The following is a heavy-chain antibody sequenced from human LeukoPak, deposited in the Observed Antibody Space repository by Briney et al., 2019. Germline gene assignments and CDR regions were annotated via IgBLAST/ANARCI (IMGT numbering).Heavy chain of an antibody. CDR2: IYTRGST. Sequence: PSETLSLTCTVSGGSINNYYWSWIRQPAGKGLEWIGRIYTRGSTNYNPSLKSRVTMSVDPSKNQFSLKLSSVTAADTAVYYCARGRYCSADICSGGDAFDIWGQGTMVSVSS. V-gene: IGHV4-4*07. CDR1: GGSINNYY. J-gene: IGHJ3*02. D-gene: IGHD2-15*01. CDR3: ARGRYCSADICSGGDAFDI.